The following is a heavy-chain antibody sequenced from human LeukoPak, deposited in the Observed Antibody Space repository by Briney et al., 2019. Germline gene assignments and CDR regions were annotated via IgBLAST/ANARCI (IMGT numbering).Heavy chain of an antibody. CDR3: ARDAYYYGSGSYDPNYYYYMDV. Sequence: PSETLSLTCTVSGGAISSDYWSWIRQPAGKGLEWIGRIYTSGSTNYNPSLKSRVTMSVDTSKNQFSLKLSSVTAADTAVYYCARDAYYYGSGSYDPNYYYYMDVWGKGTTVTVSS. V-gene: IGHV4-4*07. CDR1: GGAISSDY. D-gene: IGHD3-10*01. CDR2: IYTSGST. J-gene: IGHJ6*03.